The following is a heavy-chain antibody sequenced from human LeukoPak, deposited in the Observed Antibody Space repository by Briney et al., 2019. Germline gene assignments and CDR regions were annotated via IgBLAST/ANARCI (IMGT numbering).Heavy chain of an antibody. D-gene: IGHD5-24*01. Sequence: SETLSLTCTVSGGSISSYYWSWIRQPPGKELEWIGYIYNGGNTNYNPSLRSRVTISIDTSKNQFSLKLSSVTAADTAVYYCGRNGAYNLDPWGQGILVTVSS. J-gene: IGHJ5*02. V-gene: IGHV4-59*12. CDR3: GRNGAYNLDP. CDR1: GGSISSYY. CDR2: IYNGGNT.